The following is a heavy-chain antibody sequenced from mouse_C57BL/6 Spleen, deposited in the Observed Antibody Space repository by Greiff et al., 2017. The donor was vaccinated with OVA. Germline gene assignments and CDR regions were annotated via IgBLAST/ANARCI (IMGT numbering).Heavy chain of an antibody. V-gene: IGHV1-74*01. CDR2: IHPSDSDT. D-gene: IGHD1-1*01. CDR1: GYTFTSYW. J-gene: IGHJ2*01. CDR3: AIDGTVDGY. Sequence: VQLQQPGAELVKPGASVKVSCKASGYTFTSYWLHWVQQRPGHGLEWIGRIHPSDSDTNSNQKFKGTATLTVDKSSSTAYMQLSSLTSEDSAVYYCAIDGTVDGYWGQGTTLTVSS.